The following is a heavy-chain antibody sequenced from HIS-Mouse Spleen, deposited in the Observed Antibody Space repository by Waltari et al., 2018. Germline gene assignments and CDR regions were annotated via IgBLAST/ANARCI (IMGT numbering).Heavy chain of an antibody. Sequence: QVQLVESGGGVVQPGRSLRLSCAASGFTFSSLGLHWVRQAPGKGLEWVAVISYDGSNNYYADSVKGRFTISRDNSKNTLYLQMNSLRAEDTAVYYCAKASSGWLDYWGQGTLVTVSS. CDR1: GFTFSSLG. V-gene: IGHV3-30*18. CDR3: AKASSGWLDY. J-gene: IGHJ4*02. CDR2: ISYDGSNN. D-gene: IGHD6-19*01.